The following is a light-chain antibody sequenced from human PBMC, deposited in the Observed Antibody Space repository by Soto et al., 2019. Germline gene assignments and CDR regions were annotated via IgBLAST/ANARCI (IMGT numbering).Light chain of an antibody. V-gene: IGKV3-11*01. J-gene: IGKJ2*01. CDR3: QQRSNWPEYT. Sequence: EIVLTQSPATQSLSPGERATLSCRASQSVSSYLAWYQQKPGQAPRLLIYDASNRATGIPARFSGSGSGTDFTLTISSLEPEDFAVYYCQQRSNWPEYTFGQGTKLEIK. CDR1: QSVSSY. CDR2: DAS.